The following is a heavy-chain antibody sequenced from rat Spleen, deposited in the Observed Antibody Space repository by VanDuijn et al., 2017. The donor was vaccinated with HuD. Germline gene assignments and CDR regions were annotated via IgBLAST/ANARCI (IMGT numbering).Heavy chain of an antibody. V-gene: IGHV3-1*01. CDR2: ITYSGST. J-gene: IGHJ3*01. Sequence: EVQLQESGPGLVKPSQSLSLTCSVTGYSITSDYWAWIRKFPGDKMEWMGYITYSGSTTYNPALKSRISITRDTSRNQFFLRLNSLTTEDTATYYCTTGGTYNSGYEIWFAYWGQGTLVTVSS. CDR1: GYSITSDY. CDR3: TTGGTYNSGYEIWFAY. D-gene: IGHD4-3*01.